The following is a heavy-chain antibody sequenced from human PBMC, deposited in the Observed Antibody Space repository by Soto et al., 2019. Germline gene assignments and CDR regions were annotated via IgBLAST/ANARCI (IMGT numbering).Heavy chain of an antibody. J-gene: IGHJ4*02. D-gene: IGHD2-2*01. CDR1: GYTFTGYY. CDR2: INPNSGGT. CDR3: DGCPAITSEEAFDY. V-gene: IGHV1-2*02. Sequence: QVQLVQSGAEVKKPGASVKVSCKASGYTFTGYYMHWVRQAPGQGLEWMGWINPNSGGTDYAQKFQGRGTMTRDTSISTAYMELRGLRSVDTAGSSFDGCPAITSEEAFDYWGQGTLVTVSS.